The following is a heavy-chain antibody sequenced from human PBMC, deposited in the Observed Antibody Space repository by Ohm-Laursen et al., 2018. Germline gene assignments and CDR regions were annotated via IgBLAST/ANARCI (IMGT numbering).Heavy chain of an antibody. V-gene: IGHV4-59*07. D-gene: IGHD2-2*01. Sequence: SDTLSLTCTVSGGSISTYYWSWIRQPPGKGLEWIGYIYYTGNTNHNPSLESRVTISVDTSENQFSLKLTSVTAADTAVYYCARGPETSYNWFDPWGQGTLVTVSS. CDR1: GGSISTYY. J-gene: IGHJ5*02. CDR2: IYYTGNT. CDR3: ARGPETSYNWFDP.